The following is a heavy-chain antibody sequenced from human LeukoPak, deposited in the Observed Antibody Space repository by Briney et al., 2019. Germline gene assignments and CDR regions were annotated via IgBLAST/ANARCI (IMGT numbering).Heavy chain of an antibody. J-gene: IGHJ3*02. V-gene: IGHV4-4*07. CDR2: IHASGST. D-gene: IGHD4/OR15-4a*01. CDR1: GDSINNYY. Sequence: SEALSLTCSVSGDSINNYYWSWIRQPAGKGLDWIGRIHASGSTTYNPSLKSRVTMSVDMSKNQFTLKLTSVTAADTAVYYCARDGYGVFDIWGQGTMVTVSS. CDR3: ARDGYGVFDI.